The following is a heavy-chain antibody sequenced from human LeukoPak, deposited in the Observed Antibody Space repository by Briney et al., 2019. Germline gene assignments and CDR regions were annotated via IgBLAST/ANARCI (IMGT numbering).Heavy chain of an antibody. D-gene: IGHD2-21*01. CDR3: AREGLLHSISSGDAFDI. V-gene: IGHV3-21*01. CDR2: ISSNSAYL. J-gene: IGHJ3*02. Sequence: GGSLRLSCAASGFTVSGNYMSWVRQAPGKGLEWVSSISSNSAYLYYADSVRGRFAISRDNTKNSLYLQMSSPRAEDTAVYYCAREGLLHSISSGDAFDIWGQGTMVTVSS. CDR1: GFTVSGNY.